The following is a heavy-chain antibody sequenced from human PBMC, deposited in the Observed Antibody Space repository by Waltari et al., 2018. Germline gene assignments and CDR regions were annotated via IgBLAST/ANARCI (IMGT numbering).Heavy chain of an antibody. J-gene: IGHJ4*02. D-gene: IGHD2-2*01. CDR1: GGSVSGSY. CDR3: ARGGGYQPQDY. CDR2: INHSGST. V-gene: IGHV4-34*01. Sequence: QVQLQQWGAGLLKPSATLSLTCAVYGGSVSGSYWSWIRQPPGKGLEWIGDINHSGSTNYNPSLKSRVTISGDTSKNQFSLKVSSVTAADTAVYYCARGGGYQPQDYWGQGTLVTVSS.